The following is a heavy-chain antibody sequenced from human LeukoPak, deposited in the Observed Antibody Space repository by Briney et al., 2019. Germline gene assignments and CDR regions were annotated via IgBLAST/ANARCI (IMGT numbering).Heavy chain of an antibody. V-gene: IGHV1-3*01. CDR3: ARDDRGYHFDY. Sequence: ASVKVSCKASGYTFTCYAMHWVRQAPGQRLEWMGWINAGNGNTKYSQKFQGRVTITRDTSASTAYMELSSLRSEDTAVYYCARDDRGYHFDYWGQGTLVTVSS. CDR1: GYTFTCYA. D-gene: IGHD5-12*01. CDR2: INAGNGNT. J-gene: IGHJ4*02.